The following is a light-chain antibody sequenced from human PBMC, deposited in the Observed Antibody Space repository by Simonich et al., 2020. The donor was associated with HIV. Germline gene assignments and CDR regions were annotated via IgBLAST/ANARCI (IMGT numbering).Light chain of an antibody. J-gene: IGKJ1*01. CDR2: GAS. Sequence: EIVLTQSPATLSLSPGERATLSCRASQSVSTYLAWYQKKPGQAPRLLIYGASSRATGIPDRFSGSGSGTDFTLTISRLEPEDFAVYYCQQYGSSPSTFGQGTKVEIK. V-gene: IGKV3-20*01. CDR3: QQYGSSPST. CDR1: QSVSTY.